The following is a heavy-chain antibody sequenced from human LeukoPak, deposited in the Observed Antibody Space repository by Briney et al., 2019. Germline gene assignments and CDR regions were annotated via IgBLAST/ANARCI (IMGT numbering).Heavy chain of an antibody. CDR2: IYYSGST. CDR3: ARDSGGPSDY. D-gene: IGHD4-23*01. CDR1: GDSFSSYY. Sequence: SETLSLTCTVSGDSFSSYYWSWIRQPPGKGLEWIGYIYYSGSTNYNPSLKSRVTISVDTSKNQFSLNLSSVTAADTDVYYCARDSGGPSDYWGQGTLVTVSS. V-gene: IGHV4-59*01. J-gene: IGHJ4*02.